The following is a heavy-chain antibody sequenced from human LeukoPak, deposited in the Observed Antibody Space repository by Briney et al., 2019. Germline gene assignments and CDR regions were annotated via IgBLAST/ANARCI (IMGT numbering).Heavy chain of an antibody. J-gene: IGHJ4*02. Sequence: ETLSLTCTVSGDSISSRNIYWGWIRQAPGEGLEWIGTVYHSGSTYYNPSLETRVIISADTSKSQLSLGLSSVTAADTALYYCARHLYFYGSGSRYFDFWGQGTLVTVSS. CDR2: VYHSGST. CDR3: ARHLYFYGSGSRYFDF. D-gene: IGHD3-10*01. CDR1: GDSISSRNIY. V-gene: IGHV4-39*01.